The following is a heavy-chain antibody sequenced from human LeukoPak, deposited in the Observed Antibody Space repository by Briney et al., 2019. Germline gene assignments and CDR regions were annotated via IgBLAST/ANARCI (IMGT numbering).Heavy chain of an antibody. CDR2: IYYSGGT. J-gene: IGHJ4*02. CDR1: GGSISSSSYY. Sequence: PSETLSLTCTVSGGSISSSSYYWGWIRQPPGTGLEWIGSIYYSGGTYYNPSLKSRVTISVDTSKNQFSLKLSSVTAADTAVYYCARLEGIAVAGAYFDYWGQGTLVTVSS. V-gene: IGHV4-39*01. D-gene: IGHD6-19*01. CDR3: ARLEGIAVAGAYFDY.